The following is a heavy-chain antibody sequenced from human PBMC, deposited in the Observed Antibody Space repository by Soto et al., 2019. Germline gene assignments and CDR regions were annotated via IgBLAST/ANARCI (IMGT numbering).Heavy chain of an antibody. Sequence: QVRLQESGPGLVKPSETLSLTCTVSGGSISSYYWSWIRQPPGKGLEWIGYMYNPGSTIYNPSLKRPVTISLDTSKNQFSLKLNSVTAADTAGYYCARDLWGYCGADCYPLDVWGQGTTVTVSS. CDR1: GGSISSYY. CDR2: MYNPGST. D-gene: IGHD2-21*02. J-gene: IGHJ6*02. V-gene: IGHV4-59*01. CDR3: ARDLWGYCGADCYPLDV.